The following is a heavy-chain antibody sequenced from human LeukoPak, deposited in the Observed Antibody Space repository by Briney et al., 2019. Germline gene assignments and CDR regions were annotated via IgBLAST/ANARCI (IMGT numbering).Heavy chain of an antibody. J-gene: IGHJ5*02. CDR1: GFTFSSYS. V-gene: IGHV3-48*01. D-gene: IGHD1-26*01. CDR2: ITFSSSII. Sequence: GGSLRLSCAASGFTFSSYSMNWVRQAPGKGLEWVSYITFSSSIIYYADSVKGRFTISRDNSKNTLYLQMNSLRAEDTAVYYCARGHVGATRTWGQGTLVTVSS. CDR3: ARGHVGATRT.